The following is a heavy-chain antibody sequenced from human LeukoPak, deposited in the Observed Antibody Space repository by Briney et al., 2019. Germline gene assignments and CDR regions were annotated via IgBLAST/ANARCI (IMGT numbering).Heavy chain of an antibody. V-gene: IGHV3-53*04. CDR3: ARDRIAAAARDYYYYYGMDV. J-gene: IGHJ6*02. D-gene: IGHD6-13*01. CDR2: IYSGGST. Sequence: GGSLRLSCAASGFTVSSNYMSWVRQAPGKGLEWVSVIYSGGSTYYTDSVKGRFTISRHNSKNTLYLQMNSLRAEDTAVYYCARDRIAAAARDYYYYYGMDVWGQGTTVTVSS. CDR1: GFTVSSNY.